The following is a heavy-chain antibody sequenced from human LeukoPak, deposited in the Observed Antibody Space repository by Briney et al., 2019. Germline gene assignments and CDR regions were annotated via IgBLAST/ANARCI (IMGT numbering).Heavy chain of an antibody. CDR2: IKSKTDGGTT. CDR1: GFTFSNAW. J-gene: IGHJ4*02. D-gene: IGHD4-17*01. Sequence: GGSLRLSCVASGFTFSNAWMSWVRQAPGKGLEWVGRIKSKTDGGTTDYAAPVKGRFTISRDDSKNTLYLQMNSLKTEDTAVYYCTTASTVTTKLAAHWGQGTLVTVSS. V-gene: IGHV3-15*01. CDR3: TTASTVTTKLAAH.